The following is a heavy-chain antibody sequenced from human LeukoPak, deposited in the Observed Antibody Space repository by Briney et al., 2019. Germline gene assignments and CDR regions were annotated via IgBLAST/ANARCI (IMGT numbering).Heavy chain of an antibody. D-gene: IGHD1-26*01. CDR3: ADPGVGF. CDR2: IKQNGSEI. V-gene: IGHV3-7*01. CDR1: GFTFSDYW. Sequence: GGSLRLSCEASGFTFSDYWMSWVRQAPGKGLEWVANIKQNGSEIDYLDSVKGRFTISRDNARNSLYLQMNSLRAGDTAIYYCADPGVGFWGQGTLVTVSS. J-gene: IGHJ4*02.